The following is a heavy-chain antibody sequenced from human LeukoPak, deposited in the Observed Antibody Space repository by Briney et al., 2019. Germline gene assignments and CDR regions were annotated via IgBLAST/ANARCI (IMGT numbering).Heavy chain of an antibody. Sequence: SETLSLTCTVSGGSISSGSYYWSWIRQPAGKGLEWIGRIYTSGSTNYNPSPKSRVTISVDTSKNQFSLKLSSVTAADTAVYYCASCDCSSTSCYPNYYYYYMDVWGKGTTVTVSS. D-gene: IGHD2-2*01. CDR1: GGSISSGSYY. CDR3: ASCDCSSTSCYPNYYYYYMDV. CDR2: IYTSGST. J-gene: IGHJ6*03. V-gene: IGHV4-61*02.